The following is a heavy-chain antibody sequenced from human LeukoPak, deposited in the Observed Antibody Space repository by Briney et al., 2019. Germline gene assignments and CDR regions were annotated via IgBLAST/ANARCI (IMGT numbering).Heavy chain of an antibody. CDR1: GFTFSSYS. CDR2: ISSSSSYI. D-gene: IGHD3-3*01. V-gene: IGHV3-21*01. CDR3: ASCYDFWSGYPYYGMDV. J-gene: IGHJ6*02. Sequence: GGSLRLPCAASGFTFSSYSMNWVRQAPGKGLEWVSSISSSSSYIYYADSVKGRFTISRDNAKNSLYLQMNSLRAEDTAVYYCASCYDFWSGYPYYGMDVWGQGTTVTVSS.